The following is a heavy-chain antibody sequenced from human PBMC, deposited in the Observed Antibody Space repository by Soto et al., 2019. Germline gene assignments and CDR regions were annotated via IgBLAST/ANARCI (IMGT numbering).Heavy chain of an antibody. V-gene: IGHV4-39*01. J-gene: IGHJ6*02. CDR1: GGSISSSSYY. CDR2: IYYSGST. CDR3: ARHPSHHYYDSQSPKKWMSYYYYGMDV. D-gene: IGHD3-22*01. Sequence: SETLSLTCTVSGGSISSSSYYWGWIRQPPGKGLEWIGSIYYSGSTYYNPSLKSRVTISVDTSKNQFSLKLSSVTAADTAVYYCARHPSHHYYDSQSPKKWMSYYYYGMDVWGQGTTVTVSS.